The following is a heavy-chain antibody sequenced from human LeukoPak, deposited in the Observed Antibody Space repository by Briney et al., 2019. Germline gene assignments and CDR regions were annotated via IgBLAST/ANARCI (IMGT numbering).Heavy chain of an antibody. V-gene: IGHV7-4-1*02. CDR1: GYTFTNYA. CDR2: INTNTGNP. Sequence: ASVKVSCKASGYTFTNYAVNWVRQAPGQGLEWMGWINTNTGNPTYAQGFTGRFVFSLDTSVSTAYLQISSLKAEDTAVYYCARGMNYDFWSGLGTASLDYWGQGTLVTVSS. J-gene: IGHJ4*02. CDR3: ARGMNYDFWSGLGTASLDY. D-gene: IGHD3-3*01.